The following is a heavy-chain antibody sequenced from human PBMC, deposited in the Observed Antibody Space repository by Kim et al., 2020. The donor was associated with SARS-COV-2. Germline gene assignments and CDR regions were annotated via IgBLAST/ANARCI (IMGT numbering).Heavy chain of an antibody. CDR3: ARVDSIQLLGGMDV. CDR2: ISSSSSYI. Sequence: GGSLKLSCAASGFTFSSYSMNWVRHAPGKGLEWVSSISSSSSYIYYADSVKGRFTISRDNAKNSLYLQMNSLRAEDTAVYYCARVDSIQLLGGMDVWGQGTTVTVSS. J-gene: IGHJ6*02. V-gene: IGHV3-21*01. D-gene: IGHD5-18*01. CDR1: GFTFSSYS.